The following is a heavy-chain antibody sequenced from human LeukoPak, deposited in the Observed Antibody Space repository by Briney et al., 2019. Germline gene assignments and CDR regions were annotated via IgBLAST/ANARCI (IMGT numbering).Heavy chain of an antibody. CDR1: GFTFSDYA. V-gene: IGHV3-30-3*01. CDR2: ISYEGLSK. D-gene: IGHD1/OR15-1a*01. Sequence: GGSLRLSCAASGFTFSDYAMHWVRQSPGKGLDWVASISYEGLSKYYADSVKGRFTISRDNSKNTLYLQMNSLRAEDTAVYYCARVGNNYYYYYMDVWGKGTTVTVSS. J-gene: IGHJ6*03. CDR3: ARVGNNYYYYYMDV.